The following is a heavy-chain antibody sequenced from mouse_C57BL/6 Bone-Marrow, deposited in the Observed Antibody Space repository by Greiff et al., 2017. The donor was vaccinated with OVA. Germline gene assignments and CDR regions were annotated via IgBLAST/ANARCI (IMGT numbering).Heavy chain of an antibody. CDR1: GFTFSDYG. D-gene: IGHD2-4*01. CDR3: AIGIYYDYDEYFEV. V-gene: IGHV5-17*01. CDR2: ISSGSSTI. Sequence: EVKVVESGGGLVKPGGSLKLSCAASGFTFSDYGMHWVRQAPEKGLEWVAYISSGSSTIYYDDKVKGRLTIPRDNAEHNLFLQMTSLRSEDTARYYCAIGIYYDYDEYFEVWGTGTTVTVSS. J-gene: IGHJ1*03.